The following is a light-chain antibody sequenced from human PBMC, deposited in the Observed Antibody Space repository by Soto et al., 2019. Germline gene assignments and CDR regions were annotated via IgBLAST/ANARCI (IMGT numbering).Light chain of an antibody. CDR1: QSVSSY. Sequence: PGERATLSCRASQSVSSYLAWYQQKPGQAPRLLIYGASTRATDIPARFSGSGSGTEFTLTISSLQSEDYAVYYCQHFNDWPSWTFGQGTKVDI. CDR3: QHFNDWPSWT. V-gene: IGKV3-15*01. CDR2: GAS. J-gene: IGKJ1*01.